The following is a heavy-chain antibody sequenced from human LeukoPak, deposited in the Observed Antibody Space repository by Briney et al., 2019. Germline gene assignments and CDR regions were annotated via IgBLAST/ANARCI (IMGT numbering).Heavy chain of an antibody. CDR3: ARGRGDYGGNRPFDY. V-gene: IGHV4-31*03. CDR2: IYYSGST. CDR1: GGSISSGGYY. Sequence: SETLSLTCTVSGGSISSGGYYWSWIRQHPGKGLEWIGYIYYSGSTYYNPSLKSRVTISVDTSKNQFSLKLSSVTAADTAVYYCARGRGDYGGNRPFDYWGQGTLVTVSS. D-gene: IGHD4-23*01. J-gene: IGHJ4*02.